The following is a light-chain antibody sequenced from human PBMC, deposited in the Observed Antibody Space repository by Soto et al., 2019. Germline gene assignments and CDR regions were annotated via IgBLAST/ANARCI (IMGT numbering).Light chain of an antibody. V-gene: IGKV3-11*01. CDR3: QQRSNWPPT. Sequence: EIVLTQSPVFLSLSPGERATLSCRASQSVSSYLAWYQQKPGQAPRLLIYETSNGATGISGRFSGSGSGTDFTLTINSLEPEDVAVYYCQQRSNWPPTFGQGTRLEI. CDR1: QSVSSY. CDR2: ETS. J-gene: IGKJ5*01.